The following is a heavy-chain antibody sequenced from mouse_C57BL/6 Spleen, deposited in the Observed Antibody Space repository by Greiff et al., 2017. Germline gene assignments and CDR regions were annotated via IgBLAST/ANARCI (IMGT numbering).Heavy chain of an antibody. V-gene: IGHV5-12*01. J-gene: IGHJ4*01. CDR3: AKLGPYAMDY. CDR1: GFTFSDYY. CDR2: ISNGGGST. Sequence: EVKLVESGGGLVQPGGSLKLSCAASGFTFSDYYMYWVRQTPEKRLEWVAYISNGGGSTYYPDTVKGRFTISRDNAKNTLYLQMSRLKSEDTAMYYCAKLGPYAMDYWGQGTSVTVSS.